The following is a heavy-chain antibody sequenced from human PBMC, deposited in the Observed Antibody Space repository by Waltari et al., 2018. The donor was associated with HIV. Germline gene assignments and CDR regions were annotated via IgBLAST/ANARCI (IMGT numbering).Heavy chain of an antibody. Sequence: QVQLVESGGGVVQPGRSLRLSCAASGFTFSSYGMHWVRQAPGKGLEWVAVISYDGSNKYYADSVKGRFTISRDNSKNTLYLQMNSLRAEDTAVYYCAKDRRLRLLNYYGMDVWGQGTTVTVSS. CDR2: ISYDGSNK. D-gene: IGHD4-17*01. J-gene: IGHJ6*02. CDR1: GFTFSSYG. V-gene: IGHV3-30*18. CDR3: AKDRRLRLLNYYGMDV.